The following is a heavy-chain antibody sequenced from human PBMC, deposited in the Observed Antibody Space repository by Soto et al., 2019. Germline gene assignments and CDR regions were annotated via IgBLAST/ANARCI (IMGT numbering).Heavy chain of an antibody. Sequence: PGGSLRLSCAASGFIFSDYAMTWARQAPGKELEWVSGLLRPGRSTYYADSVKGRFTISGDTSANTVYLQMDSLRAEDTAVYYCAKVLGSSSWYYFDYWGQGTLVTVSS. CDR2: LLRPGRST. V-gene: IGHV3-23*01. D-gene: IGHD6-13*01. CDR1: GFIFSDYA. CDR3: AKVLGSSSWYYFDY. J-gene: IGHJ4*02.